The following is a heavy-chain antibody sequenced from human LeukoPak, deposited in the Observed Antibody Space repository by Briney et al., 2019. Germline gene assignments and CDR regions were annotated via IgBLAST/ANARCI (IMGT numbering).Heavy chain of an antibody. J-gene: IGHJ4*02. Sequence: GGSLRLSCAASGFTFDDYAMHWVRQAPGKGLEWVSGISWNSGSIGYADSVKGRFTISRDNAKNSLYLQMNSLRAEDTAVYYCARDGGYCSGGSCYKATWGQGTLVTVSS. CDR1: GFTFDDYA. CDR3: ARDGGYCSGGSCYKAT. CDR2: ISWNSGSI. D-gene: IGHD2-15*01. V-gene: IGHV3-9*01.